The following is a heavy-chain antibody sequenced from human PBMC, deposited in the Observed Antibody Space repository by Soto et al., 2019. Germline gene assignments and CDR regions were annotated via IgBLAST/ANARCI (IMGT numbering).Heavy chain of an antibody. CDR3: AIGYCSSTSCSRYYYYYYGMDV. Sequence: SVKVSCKASGGTFSSYAISWVRQAPGQGLEWMGGIIPIFGTANYAQKFQGRVTITADESTSTAYMELSSLRSEDTAVYYCAIGYCSSTSCSRYYYYYYGMDVWGQGTTVTV. CDR1: GGTFSSYA. V-gene: IGHV1-69*13. J-gene: IGHJ6*02. D-gene: IGHD2-2*01. CDR2: IIPIFGTA.